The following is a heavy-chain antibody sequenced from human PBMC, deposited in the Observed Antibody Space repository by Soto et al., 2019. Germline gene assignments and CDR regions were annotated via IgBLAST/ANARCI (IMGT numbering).Heavy chain of an antibody. V-gene: IGHV3-23*01. D-gene: IGHD3-10*01. CDR3: AKDPHTMVWSRYFDY. CDR1: GFTFSSYA. CDR2: ISGSGGST. Sequence: EEQLLESGGCLVQPGGSLRLSCAASGFTFSSYAMSWVRQAPGKGLEWVSAISGSGGSTYYADSVKGRFTISRDNSKNTLYLQMNSLRAEDTAVYYCAKDPHTMVWSRYFDYWGQGTLVTVSS. J-gene: IGHJ4*02.